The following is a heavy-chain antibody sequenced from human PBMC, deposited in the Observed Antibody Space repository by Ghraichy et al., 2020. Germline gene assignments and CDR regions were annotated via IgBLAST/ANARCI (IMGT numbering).Heavy chain of an antibody. CDR1: GYTFTSYD. CDR2: MNPNSGNT. J-gene: IGHJ6*02. D-gene: IGHD2-15*01. Sequence: ASVKVSCKASGYTFTSYDINWVRQATGQGLEWMGWMNPNSGNTGYAQKFQGRVTITRNTSISTAYMELSSLRSEDTAVYYCARVRSGENYYYGMDVWGQGTTVTVSS. CDR3: ARVRSGENYYYGMDV. V-gene: IGHV1-8*03.